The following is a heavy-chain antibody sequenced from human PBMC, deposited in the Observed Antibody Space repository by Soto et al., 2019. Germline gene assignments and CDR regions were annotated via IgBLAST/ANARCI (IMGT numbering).Heavy chain of an antibody. V-gene: IGHV3-23*01. CDR2: ISVSGETT. D-gene: IGHD5-18*01. CDR3: AKEQWLIQGHFDY. Sequence: EVQLLESGRGLVRPGGSLRLSCAASGFSFTNYAMSWVRQAPGKGLEWLSAISVSGETTYYADSVRGRFTISRDNSRATVFLQMSNLRAEDTALYYCAKEQWLIQGHFDYWGQGILVTVS. J-gene: IGHJ4*02. CDR1: GFSFTNYA.